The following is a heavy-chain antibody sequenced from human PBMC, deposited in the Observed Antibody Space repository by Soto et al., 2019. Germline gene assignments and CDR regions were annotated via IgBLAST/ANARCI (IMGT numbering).Heavy chain of an antibody. CDR2: VNSDGSIT. CDR3: TRDQRYSSAV. CDR1: GFDFINSW. Sequence: EVQLVESGGGLVQPGGSLRLSCAASGFDFINSWMHWVRQAPGKGLVWVSHVNSDGSITTYADSVKGRFTISRDNAKNTVYLQMNSLRVEDTAVYYCTRDQRYSSAVWGQGTLVTVSS. D-gene: IGHD5-18*01. J-gene: IGHJ4*02. V-gene: IGHV3-74*01.